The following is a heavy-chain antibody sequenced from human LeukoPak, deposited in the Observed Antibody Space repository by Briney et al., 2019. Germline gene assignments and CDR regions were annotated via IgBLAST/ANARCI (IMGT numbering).Heavy chain of an antibody. J-gene: IGHJ6*04. Sequence: SETLSLTCAVYGGSFRGYYWSWIRQPPGKGLEWIGEINHSGSTNYNPSLKSRVTISVDTSKNQFSLKLSSVTAADTAVYYCAGLGYCSGGSCYSHSRYYYGMDVWGKGTTVTVSS. CDR1: GGSFRGYY. V-gene: IGHV4-34*01. CDR2: INHSGST. CDR3: AGLGYCSGGSCYSHSRYYYGMDV. D-gene: IGHD2-15*01.